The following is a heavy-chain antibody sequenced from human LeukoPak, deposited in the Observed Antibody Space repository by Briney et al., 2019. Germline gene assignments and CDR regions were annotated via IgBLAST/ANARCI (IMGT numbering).Heavy chain of an antibody. CDR1: GYTFTSYG. D-gene: IGHD2-2*02. V-gene: IGHV1-18*01. CDR2: ISAYNGNT. J-gene: IGHJ5*02. CDR3: ARGYCSSTSCYTGSYDWFDP. Sequence: ASVKVSCKASGYTFTSYGIIWVRQAPGQGLEWMGWISAYNGNTNYAQKLQGRVTMTTDTSTSTAYMELRSLRSDDTAVYYCARGYCSSTSCYTGSYDWFDPWGQGTLVTVSS.